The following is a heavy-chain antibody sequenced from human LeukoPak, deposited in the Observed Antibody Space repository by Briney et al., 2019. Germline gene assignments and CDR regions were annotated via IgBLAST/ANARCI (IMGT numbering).Heavy chain of an antibody. CDR1: GFTFSSYS. CDR3: ARGHYYFDY. Sequence: GGSLRLSCAASGFTFSSYSMNWVRQAPGKGLEWVANIKQDGSENYCVDSVKGRFTISRDNAKNSLYLQMNSLRAEDTAVYYCARGHYYFDYWGQGTLVTVSS. V-gene: IGHV3-7*03. CDR2: IKQDGSEN. J-gene: IGHJ4*02.